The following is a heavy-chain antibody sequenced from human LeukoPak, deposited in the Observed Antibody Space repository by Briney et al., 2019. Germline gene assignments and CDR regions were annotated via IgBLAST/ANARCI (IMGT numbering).Heavy chain of an antibody. CDR2: INPDGSTT. V-gene: IGHV3-74*01. CDR3: ARDSRGYSGYDDPGLDY. CDR1: GFTLSTYW. J-gene: IGHJ4*02. Sequence: PGGSLRLSCAASGFTLSTYWMHWVRQAPGKGLVWVSRINPDGSTTTYADSVEGRFTISRDNAKNTLYLQMSSLRAEDTAVYYCARDSRGYSGYDDPGLDYWGQGTLVTVSS. D-gene: IGHD5-12*01.